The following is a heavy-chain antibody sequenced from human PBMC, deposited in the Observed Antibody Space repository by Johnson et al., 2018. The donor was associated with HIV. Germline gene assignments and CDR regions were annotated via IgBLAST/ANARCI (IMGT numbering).Heavy chain of an antibody. J-gene: IGHJ3*02. CDR2: TNRDGSTP. D-gene: IGHD6-13*01. CDR1: AFTSSSYS. Sequence: VQLVESGGGVVQPGRSLRLSCAASAFTSSSYSMHWVRQAPGKGLEWVSRTNRDGSTPNYADSVKGRFTISRDNTKNSLYLQMNSLKTEDTAVYYCAREGGSWYGDAFDIWGQGTLVTVSS. V-gene: IGHV3-74*01. CDR3: AREGGSWYGDAFDI.